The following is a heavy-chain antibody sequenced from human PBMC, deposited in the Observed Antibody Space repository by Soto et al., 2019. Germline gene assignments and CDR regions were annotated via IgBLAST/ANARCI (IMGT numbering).Heavy chain of an antibody. V-gene: IGHV1-18*01. CDR1: GYTFTSYG. J-gene: IGHJ4*02. CDR3: ATRSPAFDY. CDR2: ISTDKGKT. Sequence: GPEVEKPGASVKVSCKTSGYTFTSYGISWVRQAPGQGLEWMGWISTDKGKTNYAQKFQGRVTMTTDTSTSTAYMELRSLTSDDTAVYYCATRSPAFDYWGQGPLVTVS.